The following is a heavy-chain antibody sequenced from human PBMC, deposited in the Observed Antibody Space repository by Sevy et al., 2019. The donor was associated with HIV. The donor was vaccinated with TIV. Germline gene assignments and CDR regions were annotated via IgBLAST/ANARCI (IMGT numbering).Heavy chain of an antibody. CDR2: ITSGGAT. Sequence: GGSLRLSCAASGLTFTTNAMSWVRQAPGKGLEWVAGITSGGATYYAVSVKGRFTVSRDNSKNTLYLQLNSLRADDTAVFYCAGGDTPMITDLDYWGQGTLVTVSS. V-gene: IGHV3-23*01. CDR1: GLTFTTNA. J-gene: IGHJ4*02. CDR3: AGGDTPMITDLDY. D-gene: IGHD3-16*01.